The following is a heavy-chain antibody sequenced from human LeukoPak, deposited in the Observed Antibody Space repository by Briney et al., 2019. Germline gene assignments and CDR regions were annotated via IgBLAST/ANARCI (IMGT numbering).Heavy chain of an antibody. D-gene: IGHD3-3*01. CDR1: GFTFRNYV. CDR3: ARVYVWSGSNYGMDV. Sequence: PGGSLRLSCAASGFTFRNYVIHWVRQAPGKGLEWVAVTSSDLNVKLYADSVKGRFTISRDNSRSTLYLQMNSLRAEDTAVYYCARVYVWSGSNYGMDVWGQGTTVTVSS. V-gene: IGHV3-30-3*01. CDR2: TSSDLNVK. J-gene: IGHJ6*02.